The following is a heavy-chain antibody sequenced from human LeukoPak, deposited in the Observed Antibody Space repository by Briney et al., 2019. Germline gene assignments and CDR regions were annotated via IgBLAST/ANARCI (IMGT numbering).Heavy chain of an antibody. CDR2: ISYDGSNK. Sequence: GGSLRLSCAASGFTFSSYAMHWVRQAPGKGLEWVAVISYDGSNKYYADSVKGRFTISRDNSKNTLYLQMNSLRAEDTAVYYCAKDPPTGFGEFNWFDPWGQGTLVTVSS. CDR1: GFTFSSYA. D-gene: IGHD3-10*01. CDR3: AKDPPTGFGEFNWFDP. J-gene: IGHJ5*02. V-gene: IGHV3-30*07.